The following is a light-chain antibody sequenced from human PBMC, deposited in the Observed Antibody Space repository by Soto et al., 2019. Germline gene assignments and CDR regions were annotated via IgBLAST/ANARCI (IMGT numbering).Light chain of an antibody. CDR1: SSNIGAGYD. J-gene: IGLJ1*01. CDR2: GNS. Sequence: QSVLTQPPSVSGAPGQRVTISCTGSSSNIGAGYDVHWYQQLPGTAPKLLIYGNSSRPSGVPDRFSGSKSGTSASLAITGLQAEDEADYSCQSYDSSLSDVFGPGTKVTVL. CDR3: QSYDSSLSDV. V-gene: IGLV1-40*01.